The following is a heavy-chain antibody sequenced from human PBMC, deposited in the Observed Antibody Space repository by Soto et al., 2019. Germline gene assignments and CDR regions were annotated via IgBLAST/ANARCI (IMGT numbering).Heavy chain of an antibody. D-gene: IGHD5-12*01. V-gene: IGHV4-30-4*01. CDR3: ARGGGLSGYDLDY. Sequence: SETLSLTCTVSGGSISSGDYYWSWIRQPPGKGLEWIGYVYYSGSTYYNPSLKSRVTISADTSKNQFSLKLSSVTAADTAVYYCARGGGLSGYDLDYWGQGTLVTVSS. CDR2: VYYSGST. J-gene: IGHJ4*02. CDR1: GGSISSGDYY.